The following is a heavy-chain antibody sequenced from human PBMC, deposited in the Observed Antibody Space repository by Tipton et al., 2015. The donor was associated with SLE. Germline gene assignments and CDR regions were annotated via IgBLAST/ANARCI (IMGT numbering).Heavy chain of an antibody. CDR3: ARGGVGGYDYFDY. CDR2: IHYAGGT. D-gene: IGHD5-12*01. V-gene: IGHV4-39*07. CDR1: GDSLSSNNYY. Sequence: TLSLTCSVSGDSLSSNNYYWGWIRQSPAQGLEWIGTIHYAGGTYYNPSLRSRLTISVDTSENHFSLNLSSVTAADTAVYYCARGGVGGYDYFDYWGQGALVTVSS. J-gene: IGHJ4*02.